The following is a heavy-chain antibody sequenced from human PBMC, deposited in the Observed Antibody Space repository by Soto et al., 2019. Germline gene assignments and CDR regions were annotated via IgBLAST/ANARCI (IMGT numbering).Heavy chain of an antibody. CDR2: IYPGDSDS. V-gene: IGHV5-51*01. CDR1: GYNFPNYW. J-gene: IGHJ4*02. Sequence: GESLKISCKASGYNFPNYWIGWVRQMPGRGLEWMGVIYPGDSDSRYSPSFQGQVTISADKSISTTYLQWSSLKPSDTAMYYCARWGGYCTSTSCSFDYWGQGTLVTVSS. CDR3: ARWGGYCTSTSCSFDY. D-gene: IGHD2-2*01.